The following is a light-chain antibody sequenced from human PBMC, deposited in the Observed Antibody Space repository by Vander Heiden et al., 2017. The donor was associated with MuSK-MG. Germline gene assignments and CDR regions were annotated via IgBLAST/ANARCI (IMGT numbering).Light chain of an antibody. CDR1: NIGRKS. CDR2: DDS. V-gene: IGLV3-21*02. J-gene: IGLJ2*01. CDR3: QGWDTVSDHLVV. Sequence: SYVLTQPPSVSVAPGQTATIPCGGNNIGRKSVHWYQRKPGPAPVLVVYDDSDRPLGIPGRFSGSNSGNTATLTISTVEAGDEADYYWQGWDTVSDHLVVFGGGTKLTVL.